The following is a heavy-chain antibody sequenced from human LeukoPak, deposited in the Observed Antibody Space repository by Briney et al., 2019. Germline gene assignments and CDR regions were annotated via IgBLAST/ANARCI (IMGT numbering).Heavy chain of an antibody. Sequence: SETLSLTCTVSGGSISSSSYYWGWIRQRPGKGLECIGIFYYSGSTYYNPSLKSRVTISVDTSKNQFSLKLSSVTAADTAVYYCARLPSGTYLFDSWGQGTLVTVSS. J-gene: IGHJ4*02. D-gene: IGHD1-26*01. CDR2: FYYSGST. V-gene: IGHV4-39*01. CDR1: GGSISSSSYY. CDR3: ARLPSGTYLFDS.